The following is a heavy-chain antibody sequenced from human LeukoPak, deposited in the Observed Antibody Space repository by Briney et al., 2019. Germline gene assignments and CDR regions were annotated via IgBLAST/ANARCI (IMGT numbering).Heavy chain of an antibody. CDR1: GGSVSTSY. J-gene: IGHJ5*02. D-gene: IGHD2-15*01. CDR2: IHHSGGP. Sequence: SETLSLTCAAYGGSVSTSYWSWIRQSPGQGLEWIGEIHHSGGPIYNPSLKSRVAISLDTSRNQISLKLSSVTAADTAVYYCAREPGYCTGGRCYGGWFGPWGQGTLVTVSS. V-gene: IGHV4-34*01. CDR3: AREPGYCTGGRCYGGWFGP.